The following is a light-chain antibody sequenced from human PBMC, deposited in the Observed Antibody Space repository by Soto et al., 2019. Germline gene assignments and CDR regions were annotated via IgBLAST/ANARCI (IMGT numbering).Light chain of an antibody. Sequence: QSVLTQPPSASGTPGQRVTISCSGSSSNIGSSTVNWYQQLPGTAPKLLIYSDNQRPSGVPDRFSGSKSGTSASLAISGLHSEDEADYYCAAWDDSLNGVLFGGGTKLTVL. J-gene: IGLJ2*01. CDR3: AAWDDSLNGVL. V-gene: IGLV1-44*01. CDR2: SDN. CDR1: SSNIGSST.